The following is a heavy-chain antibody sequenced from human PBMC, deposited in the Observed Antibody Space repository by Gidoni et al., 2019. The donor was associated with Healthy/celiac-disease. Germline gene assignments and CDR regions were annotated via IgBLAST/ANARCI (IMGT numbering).Heavy chain of an antibody. V-gene: IGHV3-21*01. CDR1: GFTFSSYS. CDR3: ARDPLWEPLDY. CDR2: ISSSSSYL. D-gene: IGHD1-26*01. Sequence: EVQLVESGGGLVKPGGSLRLSCAASGFTFSSYSMNWVRQAPGKGLEWVSSISSSSSYLYYADSVKGRFTISRDNAKNSLYLQMNSLRAEDTAVYYCARDPLWEPLDYWGQGTLVTVSS. J-gene: IGHJ4*02.